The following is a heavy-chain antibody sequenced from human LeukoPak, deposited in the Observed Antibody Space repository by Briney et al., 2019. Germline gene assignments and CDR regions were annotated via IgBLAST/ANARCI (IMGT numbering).Heavy chain of an antibody. V-gene: IGHV3-23*01. CDR2: ISGGGHNT. J-gene: IGHJ4*02. CDR3: AKGPYCSSTSCYSAFDH. CDR1: GFTFSDYY. Sequence: PGGSLRLSCAASGFTFSDYYMSWVRQAPGKGLEWVSAISGGGHNTYYADPVKGRFTISRDNSKNTLYLQMNSLRVEDTAVYYCAKGPYCSSTSCYSAFDHWGQGTLVTVSS. D-gene: IGHD2-2*01.